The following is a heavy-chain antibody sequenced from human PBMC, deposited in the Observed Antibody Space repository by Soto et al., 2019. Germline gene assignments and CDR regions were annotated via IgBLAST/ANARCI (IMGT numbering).Heavy chain of an antibody. J-gene: IGHJ4*02. Sequence: GASVKVSCKASGFGFSFGFSWVRQAPGQGLEWMGWISASDGSSNSAQKFRPRISLTTDTSTNTAYMELLSLTADDTAAYFCVTYYVGSGSYYRFDTWGQGTLVTVSS. CDR3: VTYYVGSGSYYRFDT. D-gene: IGHD3-10*01. V-gene: IGHV1-18*01. CDR2: ISASDGSS. CDR1: GFGFSFG.